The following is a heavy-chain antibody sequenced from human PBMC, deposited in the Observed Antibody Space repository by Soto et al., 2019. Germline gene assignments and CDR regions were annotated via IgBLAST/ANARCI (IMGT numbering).Heavy chain of an antibody. J-gene: IGHJ4*02. CDR3: TREVPGNNPYDS. CDR1: GYTFTSYA. Sequence: QVQLVQSGAEVKNPGASVKVSCKASGYTFTSYAIHWVRQAPGQRLEWMGWINAVSGNTDYSQNFRGRVAITRDTSANTAYMELRSLRSEDTAVYYCTREVPGNNPYDSWGQGTLVTVSS. CDR2: INAVSGNT. V-gene: IGHV1-3*01.